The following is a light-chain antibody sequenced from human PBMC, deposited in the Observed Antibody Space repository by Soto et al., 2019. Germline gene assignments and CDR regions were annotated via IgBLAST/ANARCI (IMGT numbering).Light chain of an antibody. V-gene: IGKV3-15*01. Sequence: EIVMTQSPATLSVSPGEGVTLSCRASQNINATLAWYQQRPGQAPRLLIYGASGRATGTPARFSGSGSGTEFTLTISSLQSEDFGVYCGQQYTDWPRTFGLGTKVETK. CDR2: GAS. CDR3: QQYTDWPRT. CDR1: QNINAT. J-gene: IGKJ1*01.